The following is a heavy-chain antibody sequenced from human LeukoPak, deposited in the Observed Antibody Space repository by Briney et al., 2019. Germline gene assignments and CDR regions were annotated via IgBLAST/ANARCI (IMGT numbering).Heavy chain of an antibody. J-gene: IGHJ4*02. CDR2: LRYDGSEK. D-gene: IGHD6-19*01. CDR3: ARRQYYADY. V-gene: IGHV3-30*02. Sequence: GGSLRLSCSASGFMFSNYVMHWVRQAPGKGLEWVAFLRYDGSEKSYGDSARGRFTISRDNSKNTLYLQMSSLRTEDTAVYYCARRQYYADYWGQGTMVTVSS. CDR1: GFMFSNYV.